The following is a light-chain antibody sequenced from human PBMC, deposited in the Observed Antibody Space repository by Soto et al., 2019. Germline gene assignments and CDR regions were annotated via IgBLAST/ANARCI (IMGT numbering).Light chain of an antibody. Sequence: QSALTQPASVSGSPGQSITISCTGTSSDVGGYNYVSWYQLHPGKAPKLMIYEVSNRPSGVSNRFSGSKSGNTASLTISGLQADDEADYYCSSYTSSSTLVFGGGTKLTVL. CDR3: SSYTSSSTLV. V-gene: IGLV2-14*01. CDR2: EVS. CDR1: SSDVGGYNY. J-gene: IGLJ3*02.